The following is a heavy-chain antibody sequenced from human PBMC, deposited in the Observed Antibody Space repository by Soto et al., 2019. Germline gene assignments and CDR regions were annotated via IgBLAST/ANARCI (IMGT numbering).Heavy chain of an antibody. CDR2: IIPILGIA. CDR3: ARDLGVRAFDP. V-gene: IGHV1-69*08. Sequence: QVQLVQSGAEVKKPGSSVKVSCKASGGTFSSYTISWVRQAPGQGLEWMGRIIPILGIANYAQKFQGRVTITADKSTSTAYMELSSLRSEDTAVDYCARDLGVRAFDPRGQGTLVTVSS. D-gene: IGHD3-10*01. CDR1: GGTFSSYT. J-gene: IGHJ5*02.